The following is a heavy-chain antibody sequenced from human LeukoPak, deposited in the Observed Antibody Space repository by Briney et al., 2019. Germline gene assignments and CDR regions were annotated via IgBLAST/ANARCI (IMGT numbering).Heavy chain of an antibody. Sequence: GGSLRLSCAASGFTFSSYSMNWVRQAPGKGLEWVSSISSSSSYIYYADSVKGRFTISRDNAKKSLYLQMNSLRAEDTAVYYCARGYSSSWLVYNWFDPWGQGTLVTVSS. D-gene: IGHD6-13*01. CDR1: GFTFSSYS. CDR2: ISSSSSYI. J-gene: IGHJ5*02. V-gene: IGHV3-21*01. CDR3: ARGYSSSWLVYNWFDP.